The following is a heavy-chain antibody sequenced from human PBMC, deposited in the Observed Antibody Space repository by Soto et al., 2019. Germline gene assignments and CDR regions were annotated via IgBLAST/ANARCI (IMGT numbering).Heavy chain of an antibody. CDR2: ISSNGGST. D-gene: IGHD3-22*01. V-gene: IGHV3-64D*08. CDR1: GFTFSSYA. J-gene: IGHJ4*02. CDR3: VKDLSLYGSDYSLLDY. Sequence: GGSLRLSCSASGFTFSSYAMHWVRQAPGKGLEYVSAISSNGGSTYYADSVKGRFTISRDNSKNTLYLQMSSLRAEDTAVYYCVKDLSLYGSDYSLLDYRGQGTLVTGSS.